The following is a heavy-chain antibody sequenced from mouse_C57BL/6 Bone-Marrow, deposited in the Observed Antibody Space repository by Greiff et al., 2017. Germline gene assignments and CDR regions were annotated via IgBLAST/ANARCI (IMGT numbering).Heavy chain of an antibody. CDR3: ARLLGFFDY. CDR1: GYTFTSYT. J-gene: IGHJ2*01. V-gene: IGHV1-4*01. D-gene: IGHD1-1*01. CDR2: INPSSGYT. Sequence: QVQLQQSGAELARPGASVKMSCTASGYTFTSYTMHWVKQRPGQGLEWIGYINPSSGYTKYNQKFKDKATLTADKSSSTAYMQLSNLTSEDSAVYYCARLLGFFDYWGQGTTLTVSS.